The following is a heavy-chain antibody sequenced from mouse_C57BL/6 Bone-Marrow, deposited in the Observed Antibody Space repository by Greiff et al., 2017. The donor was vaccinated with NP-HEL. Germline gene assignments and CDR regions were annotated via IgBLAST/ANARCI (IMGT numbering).Heavy chain of an antibody. D-gene: IGHD2-14*01. J-gene: IGHJ3*01. CDR3: ARERGTLAWFAY. CDR1: GYTFTSYG. Sequence: QVQLQQSGAELARPGASVKLSCKASGYTFTSYGISWVKQRTGQGLEWIGEIYPGSGNTYYNEKFKGKATLTADKSSSTAYMELRSLTSEDSAVYFCARERGTLAWFAYWGQGTLVTVSA. V-gene: IGHV1-81*01. CDR2: IYPGSGNT.